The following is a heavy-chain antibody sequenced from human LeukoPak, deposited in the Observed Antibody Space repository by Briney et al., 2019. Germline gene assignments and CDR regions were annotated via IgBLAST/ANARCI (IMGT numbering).Heavy chain of an antibody. CDR1: GYTFTSYG. V-gene: IGHV1-18*01. Sequence: ASVKVSRKASGYTFTSYGISWVRQAPGQGLEWMGWISAYNGNTNYAQKFQGRVTMTRDTSISTAYMELSSLTFEDTAVYYCARGPPNWGMVGYWGQGTLVTVSS. CDR3: ARGPPNWGMVGY. J-gene: IGHJ4*02. CDR2: ISAYNGNT. D-gene: IGHD7-27*01.